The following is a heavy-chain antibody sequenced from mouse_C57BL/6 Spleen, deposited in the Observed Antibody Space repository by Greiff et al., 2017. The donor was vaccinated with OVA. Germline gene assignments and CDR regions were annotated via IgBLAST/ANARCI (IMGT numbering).Heavy chain of an antibody. CDR2: INPNNGGT. D-gene: IGHD2-4*01. CDR1: GYTFTDYN. Sequence: EVQLQQSGPELVKPGASVKIPCKASGYTFTDYNMDWVKQSHGKSLEWIGDINPNNGGTIYNQKFKGKATLTVDKSSSTAYMELRSLTSEDTAVYYCARGRYDYDVGAMDYWGQGTSVTVSS. V-gene: IGHV1-18*01. J-gene: IGHJ4*01. CDR3: ARGRYDYDVGAMDY.